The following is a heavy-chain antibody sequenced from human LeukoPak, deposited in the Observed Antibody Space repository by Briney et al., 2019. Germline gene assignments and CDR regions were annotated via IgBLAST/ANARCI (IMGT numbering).Heavy chain of an antibody. CDR1: GFTFSSYG. CDR2: ISGSGSKT. CDR3: VKEPRGYSFSFDI. J-gene: IGHJ3*02. D-gene: IGHD5-18*01. Sequence: SGGSLRLSCAASGFTFSSYGMHWVRQAPGKGLEWVSAISGSGSKTFYADSVKGRFTISRDNPKNTLYLQMNSLRPEDTAVYYCVKEPRGYSFSFDIWGQGTMVTVSS. V-gene: IGHV3-23*01.